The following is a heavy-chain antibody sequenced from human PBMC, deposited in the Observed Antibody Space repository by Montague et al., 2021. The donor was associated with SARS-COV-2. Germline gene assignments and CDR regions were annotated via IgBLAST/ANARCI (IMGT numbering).Heavy chain of an antibody. D-gene: IGHD3-10*01. Sequence: SETLSLTCAVYGGSFSGYCWSWIRQPPGKGLEWIGEISHSGSTNYNPSLKSRVTISVDTSKNQFSLKLSSVTAADTAVYYCARVRYYGSGTSLGMDVWGQRTTVTVSS. V-gene: IGHV4-34*01. J-gene: IGHJ6*02. CDR3: ARVRYYGSGTSLGMDV. CDR1: GGSFSGYC. CDR2: ISHSGST.